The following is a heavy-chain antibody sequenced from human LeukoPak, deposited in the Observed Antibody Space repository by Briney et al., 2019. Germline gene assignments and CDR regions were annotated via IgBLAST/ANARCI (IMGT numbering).Heavy chain of an antibody. CDR3: ARDLTGANDY. CDR2: ISGSGGST. CDR1: GFTFSSYG. D-gene: IGHD1-26*01. V-gene: IGHV3-23*01. Sequence: PGGSLRLSCAASGFTFSSYGMSWVRQAPGKGLEWVSTISGSGGSTYYADSVKGRLTISRDTSKNTLDLQMNSLRAEDTAVYYCARDLTGANDYWGQGTLVTVSS. J-gene: IGHJ4*02.